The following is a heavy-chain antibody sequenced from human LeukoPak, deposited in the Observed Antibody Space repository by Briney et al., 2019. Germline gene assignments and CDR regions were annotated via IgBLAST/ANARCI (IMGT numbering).Heavy chain of an antibody. D-gene: IGHD4-17*01. CDR2: IYYSGST. Sequence: SETLSLTCTVSGGSISSYYWSWIRQPPGKGLEWIGYIYYSGSTNYNPSLKSRVTISVDTSKNQFSLKLSSVTAADTAVYYCARAGAYGDYLDYWGQGTLVTVSS. CDR3: ARAGAYGDYLDY. CDR1: GGSISSYY. J-gene: IGHJ4*02. V-gene: IGHV4-59*01.